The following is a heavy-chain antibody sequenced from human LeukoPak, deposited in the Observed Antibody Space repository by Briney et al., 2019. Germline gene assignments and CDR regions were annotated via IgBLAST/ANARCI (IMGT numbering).Heavy chain of an antibody. D-gene: IGHD6-13*01. Sequence: GGSLRLSCAASGFTFDDYGMLWVRQAPGKGLEWVSSISWNSGSKVYADSVKGRFTISRDNAKNSLYLQMNSLRVEDTALYYCAKGGRHSSSWNEYWGQGTLVTVSS. CDR3: AKGGRHSSSWNEY. V-gene: IGHV3-9*01. CDR1: GFTFDDYG. CDR2: ISWNSGSK. J-gene: IGHJ4*02.